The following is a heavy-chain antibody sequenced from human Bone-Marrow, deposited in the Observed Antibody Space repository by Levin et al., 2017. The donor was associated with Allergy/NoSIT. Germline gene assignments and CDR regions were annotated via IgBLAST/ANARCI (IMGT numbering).Heavy chain of an antibody. CDR1: GGSFSGYY. CDR2: INHSGST. D-gene: IGHD3-9*01. Sequence: SQTLSLTCAVYGGSFSGYYWSWIRQPPGKGLEWLGEINHSGSTNYNPSLKSRVTISVDTSKNQFSLKLSSVTAADTAVYYCARIGPAWAILTGDYGRTLIDYWGQGTLVTVSS. V-gene: IGHV4-34*01. CDR3: ARIGPAWAILTGDYGRTLIDY. J-gene: IGHJ4*02.